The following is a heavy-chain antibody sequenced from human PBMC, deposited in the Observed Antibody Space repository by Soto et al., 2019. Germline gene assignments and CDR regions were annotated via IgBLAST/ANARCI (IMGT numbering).Heavy chain of an antibody. CDR2: VYHTGDT. CDR1: GGTVASSHW. Sequence: TLSLTCGVSGGTVASSHWWSWVRQSPGGGLEWIGNVYHTGDTNFNPSLQSRVTISVDKSNNQFSLRLNSLTAADTAGYFCAREIVTAGGNNYFDPWGPGTLVTVSS. D-gene: IGHD2-21*02. J-gene: IGHJ5*02. CDR3: AREIVTAGGNNYFDP. V-gene: IGHV4-4*01.